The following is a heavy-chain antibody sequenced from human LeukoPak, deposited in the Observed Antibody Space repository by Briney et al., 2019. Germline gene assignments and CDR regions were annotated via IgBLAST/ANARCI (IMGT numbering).Heavy chain of an antibody. J-gene: IGHJ6*03. CDR1: GFTFSDYY. D-gene: IGHD6-6*01. Sequence: GGSLRLSCAASGFTFSDYYMSWIRQAPGKGLEWVSYISSSGSTIYYADSVKGRFTISRDNAKNSLYLQMNSLRAEDTAVYYCAGPDSSSRIYSYYMAFWAKGPRSPSP. CDR2: ISSSGSTI. CDR3: AGPDSSSRIYSYYMAF. V-gene: IGHV3-11*01.